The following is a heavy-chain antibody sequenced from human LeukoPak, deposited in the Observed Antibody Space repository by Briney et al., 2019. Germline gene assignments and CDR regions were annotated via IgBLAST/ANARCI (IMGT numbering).Heavy chain of an antibody. CDR2: INPYNGDT. CDR3: ARSELWFGEFSPSTPMDV. V-gene: IGHV1-18*01. Sequence: ASVKVSCRPAGYSFSTYGISWVRQAPGQGLEWMGWINPYNGDTKYAQKFQGRVTMITDTSTTTAYMELRSLRSDDTAVYYCARSELWFGEFSPSTPMDVWGKGTTVTISS. D-gene: IGHD3-10*01. CDR1: GYSFSTYG. J-gene: IGHJ6*04.